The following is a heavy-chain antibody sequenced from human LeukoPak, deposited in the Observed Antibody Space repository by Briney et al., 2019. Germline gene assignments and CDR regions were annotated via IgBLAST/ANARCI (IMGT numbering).Heavy chain of an antibody. CDR2: ISSSSSYI. CDR1: GFTFSSYG. D-gene: IGHD2-21*02. V-gene: IGHV3-21*04. Sequence: GGSLRLSGAASGFTFSSYGMHWVRRAPGKGLEWVSSISSSSSYIYYADSVKGRFTISRDNAKNSLYLQMNSLRAEDTALYYCAKVLPNEPLAYCGGDCYSGAFDIWGQGTMVTVSS. J-gene: IGHJ3*02. CDR3: AKVLPNEPLAYCGGDCYSGAFDI.